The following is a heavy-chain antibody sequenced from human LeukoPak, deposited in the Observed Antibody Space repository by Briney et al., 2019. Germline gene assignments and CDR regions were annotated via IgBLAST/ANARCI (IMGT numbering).Heavy chain of an antibody. CDR3: SRENGAFSPFGY. CDR2: ISPTGLT. CDR1: GGSISNTNW. Sequence: PSETLSLTCGVSGGSISNTNWWSWVRQPPGQGLEWIGEISPTGLTHYNPSLESRVTVSLDKSKNQPSLNLTSVTAADTAVYYCSRENGAFSPFGYWGQGIPVTVLS. V-gene: IGHV4-4*02. D-gene: IGHD2-8*01. J-gene: IGHJ4*02.